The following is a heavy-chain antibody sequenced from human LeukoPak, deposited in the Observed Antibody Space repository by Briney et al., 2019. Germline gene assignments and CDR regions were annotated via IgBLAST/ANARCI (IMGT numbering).Heavy chain of an antibody. D-gene: IGHD6-13*01. CDR1: GDSINNYY. J-gene: IGHJ3*02. CDR2: IYYSGST. V-gene: IGHV4-59*01. Sequence: SQTLSLTCTPSGDSINNYYWSWIRHPPGKGLEWIGYIYYSGSTNYNPSLKSRVTISVDTSKNQFSLKLSSVTAADTAVYYCARDSTSSSWYGFDIWGQGTMVTVSS. CDR3: ARDSTSSSWYGFDI.